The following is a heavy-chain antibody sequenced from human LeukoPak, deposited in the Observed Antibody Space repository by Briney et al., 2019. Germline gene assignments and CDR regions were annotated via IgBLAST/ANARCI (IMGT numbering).Heavy chain of an antibody. V-gene: IGHV1-8*03. CDR1: GYTFTSYD. CDR2: MNPNSGNT. Sequence: ASVKISCKASGYTFTSYDINWVRQATGQGLEWMGWMNPNSGNTGYAQKFQGRVTITRNTSISTAYMELSSLRSEDTAVYHCALRRGYYMDVWGKGTTVTVSS. J-gene: IGHJ6*03. CDR3: ALRRGYYMDV.